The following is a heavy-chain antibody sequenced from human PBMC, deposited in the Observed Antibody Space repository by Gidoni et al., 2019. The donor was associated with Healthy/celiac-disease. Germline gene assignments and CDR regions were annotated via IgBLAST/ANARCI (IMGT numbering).Heavy chain of an antibody. CDR1: AGSISSYY. V-gene: IGHV4-59*01. CDR3: AREVLTPVGPGDFDY. Sequence: QVQLQESGPGLVKPSETLSLTCPVSAGSISSYYWSWIRQPPGKGLEWIGYIYYSGSTNYNPSLKSRVTISVDTSKNQFSLKLSSVTAADTAVYYCAREVLTPVGPGDFDYWGQGTLVTVSS. J-gene: IGHJ4*02. D-gene: IGHD1-26*01. CDR2: IYYSGST.